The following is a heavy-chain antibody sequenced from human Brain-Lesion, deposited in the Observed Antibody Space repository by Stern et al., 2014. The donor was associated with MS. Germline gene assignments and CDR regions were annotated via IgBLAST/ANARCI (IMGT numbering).Heavy chain of an antibody. D-gene: IGHD3-22*01. CDR3: ARAFSDYHDSTPGY. V-gene: IGHV4-59*01. CDR1: YDSISSYY. J-gene: IGHJ4*02. Sequence: VQLEESGPGLVKPSETLSLTCTASYDSISSYYWTWLRQPPGKGLEWIGYINYRRNPNYNPALKSRVTISVDTSKNQFSLKLTSVTAADTAVYYCARAFSDYHDSTPGYWGQGTLVTVSS. CDR2: INYRRNP.